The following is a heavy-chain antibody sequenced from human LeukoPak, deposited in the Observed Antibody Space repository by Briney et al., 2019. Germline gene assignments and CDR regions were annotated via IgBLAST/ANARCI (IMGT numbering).Heavy chain of an antibody. D-gene: IGHD3-16*01. CDR1: NGSISSGYY. J-gene: IGHJ2*01. V-gene: IGHV4-31*03. Sequence: TSETLSLTCRVSNGSISSGYYWNWLRQHPGKGLEWIGYIYHTGNTYSSPSLNSRLTILVDKAKHEFSLRLTSLTAADTAVYFCARGADPDFGKAYDHPRYWFFDLWGRGTLVTVSS. CDR3: ARGADPDFGKAYDHPRYWFFDL. CDR2: IYHTGNT.